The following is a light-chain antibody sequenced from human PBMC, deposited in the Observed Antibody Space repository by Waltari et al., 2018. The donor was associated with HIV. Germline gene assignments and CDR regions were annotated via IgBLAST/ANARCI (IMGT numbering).Light chain of an antibody. J-gene: IGLJ2*01. CDR1: KLRYKY. CDR2: QDN. Sequence: SYELTQPPSVSVSPGQTASITCPGHKLRYKYVCWYQQKPGQSPVLSIYQDNKRPSVFPAPFSGSHSGNTAPLTIRGTQALEEVDYSCQAWDISTAVFGGGTALTVL. CDR3: QAWDISTAV. V-gene: IGLV3-1*01.